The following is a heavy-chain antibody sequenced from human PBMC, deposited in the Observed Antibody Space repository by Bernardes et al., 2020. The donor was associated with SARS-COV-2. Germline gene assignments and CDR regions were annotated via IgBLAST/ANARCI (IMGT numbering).Heavy chain of an antibody. Sequence: LILPCAASGFTLSTYTMNWVRQAPGTGLECVSSISSISSSIYYADSVKGRFTISRDNAKNSLYLQMNSLRAEDTAVYYCARAVYYDFWSGYSSNNMDVWGKGTTVTVSS. CDR2: ISSISSSI. CDR3: ARAVYYDFWSGYSSNNMDV. J-gene: IGHJ6*03. V-gene: IGHV3-21*01. CDR1: GFTLSTYT. D-gene: IGHD3-3*01.